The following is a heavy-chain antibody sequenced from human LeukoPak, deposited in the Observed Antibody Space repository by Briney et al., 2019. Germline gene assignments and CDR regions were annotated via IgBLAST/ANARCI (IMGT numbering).Heavy chain of an antibody. V-gene: IGHV1-2*02. CDR2: INPNSGVT. J-gene: IGHJ6*02. CDR1: GFTFTTYY. Sequence: ASVKVSCKASGFTFTTYYIHWVRRAPGQGLEWMGWINPNSGVTESARKFQGRVTMTRDTSTSTACMELSRLRSDDTAVYYCTRDHCSSINCYEYNYYGMDVWGQGTTVTVSS. CDR3: TRDHCSSINCYEYNYYGMDV. D-gene: IGHD2-2*01.